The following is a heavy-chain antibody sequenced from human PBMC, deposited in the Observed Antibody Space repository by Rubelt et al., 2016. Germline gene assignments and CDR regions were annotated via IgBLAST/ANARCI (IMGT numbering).Heavy chain of an antibody. CDR1: GGSISGYY. V-gene: IGHV4-59*08. CDR3: VRHHRRSCTGDCFAFDI. J-gene: IGHJ3*02. CDR2: IYYSGST. D-gene: IGHD2-8*02. Sequence: QVQLQESGPGLVKPSETLSLTCTVSGGSISGYYWSWIRQPPGKGLECIGYIYYSGSTNYNPSLKSRVTISVDTSKNQFSLKLSSVTAADSAVYYCVRHHRRSCTGDCFAFDIWGQGTMVTVSS.